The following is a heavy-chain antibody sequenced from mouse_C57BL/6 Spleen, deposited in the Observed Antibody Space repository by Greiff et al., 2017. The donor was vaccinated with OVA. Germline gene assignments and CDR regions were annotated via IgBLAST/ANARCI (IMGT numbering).Heavy chain of an antibody. CDR2: IHPNSGST. D-gene: IGHD2-5*01. J-gene: IGHJ4*01. CDR1: GYTFTSYW. V-gene: IGHV1-64*01. CDR3: ARDLYYSNLYYYAMDY. Sequence: QVQLQQSGAELVKPGASVKLSCKASGYTFTSYWMHWVKQRPGQGLEWIGMIHPNSGSTNYNEKFKSKATLTVDKSSSTAYMQRSSLTSEDSAVYYCARDLYYSNLYYYAMDYWGQGTSVTVSS.